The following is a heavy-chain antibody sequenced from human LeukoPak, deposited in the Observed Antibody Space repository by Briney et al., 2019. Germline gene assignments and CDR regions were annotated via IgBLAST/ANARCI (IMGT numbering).Heavy chain of an antibody. V-gene: IGHV3-64*01. CDR2: ISSNGGST. Sequence: GGSLRLSCAASGFTFSSYAMHWVRQAPGKGLEYVSAISSNGGSTYYANSVKGRFTISRDNSKNTLYLQMGSLRAEDTAVYYCAKPPLHYDDYWYTYYFDHWGQGTLVTVSS. J-gene: IGHJ4*02. CDR3: AKPPLHYDDYWYTYYFDH. D-gene: IGHD5-12*01. CDR1: GFTFSSYA.